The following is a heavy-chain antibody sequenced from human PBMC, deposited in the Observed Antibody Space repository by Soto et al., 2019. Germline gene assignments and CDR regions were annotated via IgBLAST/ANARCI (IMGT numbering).Heavy chain of an antibody. CDR3: ARDGGRHSGGIDY. Sequence: QVQLVQSGAEVKKPGSSVKVSFKASGCTFSRYSINWVRQAPGQGLDWMGEIIPNFGTANYAQKFQGRVTITADESTSTAYMELSSLRSEDTAVYYCARDGGRHSGGIDYWCQGTRVTVSS. J-gene: IGHJ4*02. CDR1: GCTFSRYS. CDR2: IIPNFGTA. V-gene: IGHV1-69*01. D-gene: IGHD1-26*01.